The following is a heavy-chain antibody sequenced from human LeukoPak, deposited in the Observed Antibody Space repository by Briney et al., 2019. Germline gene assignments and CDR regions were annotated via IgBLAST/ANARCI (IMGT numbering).Heavy chain of an antibody. CDR3: AREGDTAMVQFDY. V-gene: IGHV4-34*01. CDR2: INHSGST. J-gene: IGHJ4*02. CDR1: GGSFSGYY. Sequence: SETLTLTCAVYGGSFSGYYWSWIRQPPGKGLEWIGEINHSGSTNYNPSLKSRVTISVDTSKNQFSLKLSSVTAADTAVYYCAREGDTAMVQFDYWGQGTLVTVSS. D-gene: IGHD5-18*01.